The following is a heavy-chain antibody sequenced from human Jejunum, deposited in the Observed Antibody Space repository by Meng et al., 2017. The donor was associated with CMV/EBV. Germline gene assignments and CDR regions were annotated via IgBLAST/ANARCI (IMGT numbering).Heavy chain of an antibody. CDR3: AREDFFTAAGSFDY. V-gene: IGHV1-2*06. CDR2: INPSSGGT. Sequence: ASGYTFIGYYLDLVRQAPGQGLEWMGRINPSSGGTKYAQSFQGRVTMTRDTSVNTVYMELSRLTSTDTAIYYCAREDFFTAAGSFDYWGQGTLVTVSS. CDR1: GYTFIGYY. J-gene: IGHJ4*02. D-gene: IGHD3-3*01.